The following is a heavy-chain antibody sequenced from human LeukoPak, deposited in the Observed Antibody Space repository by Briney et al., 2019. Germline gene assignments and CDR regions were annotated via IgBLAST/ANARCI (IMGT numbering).Heavy chain of an antibody. V-gene: IGHV1-46*01. Sequence: ASVKVSCKASGYTFTKYYMHWVRQAPGQGLERMGMINPSGGRTSYAQKFQGRVTMTRDTSTSTVYMEMSSLRYEDTAVYYCARESDYYDSRRRFDYWGQGTLVTVSS. CDR1: GYTFTKYY. CDR2: INPSGGRT. J-gene: IGHJ4*02. D-gene: IGHD3-22*01. CDR3: ARESDYYDSRRRFDY.